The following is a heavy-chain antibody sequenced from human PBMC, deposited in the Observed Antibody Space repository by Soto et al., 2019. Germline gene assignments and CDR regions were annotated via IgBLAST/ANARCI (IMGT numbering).Heavy chain of an antibody. J-gene: IGHJ4*02. Sequence: LRLSCAVSGLTFSDYWMSWVRQAPGKGLEWVANIRQDESEKNYADSVKGRFTISRDNAKSSVYLQMNSLRAEDTAVYYCTNDKFSGSYYVRGLTYYFEYWGQGTLVTVSS. CDR3: TNDKFSGSYYVRGLTYYFEY. CDR2: IRQDESEK. V-gene: IGHV3-7*03. CDR1: GLTFSDYW. D-gene: IGHD1-26*01.